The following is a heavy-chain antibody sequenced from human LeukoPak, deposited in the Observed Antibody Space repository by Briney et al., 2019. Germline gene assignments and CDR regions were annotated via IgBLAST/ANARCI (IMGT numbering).Heavy chain of an antibody. CDR2: INHSGST. Sequence: SETLSLTGAVYGGSFSGYYWSWIRQPPGNGLEWIGEINHSGSTNYNPSLKSRITISVDTSKTQFSLKLRSVTAADTAVYYCARESPDDPRWGQGTLVTVSS. J-gene: IGHJ4*02. CDR1: GGSFSGYY. CDR3: ARESPDDPR. V-gene: IGHV4-34*01. D-gene: IGHD3-16*01.